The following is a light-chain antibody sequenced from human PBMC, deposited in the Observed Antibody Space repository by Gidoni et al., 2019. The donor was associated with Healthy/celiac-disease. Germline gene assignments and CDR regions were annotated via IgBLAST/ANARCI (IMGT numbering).Light chain of an antibody. CDR2: AAS. J-gene: IGKJ2*02. CDR1: QGISNY. CDR3: QKYNSARWT. V-gene: IGKV1-27*01. Sequence: DIQMTQSPSSLSASVGDRVTITCRASQGISNYLAWYQQKPGKVPKLLIYAASTFTLTISSLQPEDVATCYCQKYNSARWTFGQGTKLEIK.